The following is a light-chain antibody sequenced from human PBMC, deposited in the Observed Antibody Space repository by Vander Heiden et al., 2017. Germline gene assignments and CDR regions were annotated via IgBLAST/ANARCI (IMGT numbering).Light chain of an antibody. CDR3: QAWDNNTVI. Sequence: DELAQQHAVSVSPGQTDSITGSGYELGDKYACWYQQKPGQSPVLVIYQDTKRPSGIPERISGSNSGNTATLTISGTEAMDEADYFCQAWDNNTVIFGGGTKLSVL. CDR2: QDT. CDR1: ELGDKY. V-gene: IGLV3-1*01. J-gene: IGLJ2*01.